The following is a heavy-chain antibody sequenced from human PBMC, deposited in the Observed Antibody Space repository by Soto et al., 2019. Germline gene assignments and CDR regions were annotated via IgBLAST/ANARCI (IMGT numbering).Heavy chain of an antibody. CDR3: ARVFGYCSGGACSSLDY. D-gene: IGHD2-15*01. CDR1: GFTFSSHT. Sequence: LRLSCAASGFTFSSHTMNWVRQAPGKGLEWVSSISSSSTYIYYADSVKGRFTISRDNAKNSLYLQMNSLRAEDTAVYYCARVFGYCSGGACSSLDYWGQGTLVTVSS. V-gene: IGHV3-21*01. CDR2: ISSSSTYI. J-gene: IGHJ4*02.